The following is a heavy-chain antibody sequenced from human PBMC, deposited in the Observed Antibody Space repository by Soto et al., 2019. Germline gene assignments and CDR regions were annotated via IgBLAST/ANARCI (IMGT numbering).Heavy chain of an antibody. D-gene: IGHD3-10*01. Sequence: SQTLSLTFAISGDSVSSNSSAWNCISQSPSRGLEWLGRTYYRSKWYNDYAVSVKSRITINPDTSKNQFSLQLNSVTPEDTAVYYCARGPYYYGSGTYYNTYYYYGMDVWGQGTTVTVSS. CDR3: ARGPYYYGSGTYYNTYYYYGMDV. J-gene: IGHJ6*02. CDR2: TYYRSKWYN. V-gene: IGHV6-1*01. CDR1: GDSVSSNSSA.